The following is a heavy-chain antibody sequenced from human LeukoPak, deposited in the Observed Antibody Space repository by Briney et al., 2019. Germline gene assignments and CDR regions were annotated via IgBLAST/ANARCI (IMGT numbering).Heavy chain of an antibody. J-gene: IGHJ4*02. D-gene: IGHD3-10*01. V-gene: IGHV3-7*01. Sequence: GGSLTLSCAASGFTFSSYWMSWVRQAPGKGLEWVANINQDGSEKYYVDSVKGRFTISRDNAKTSLYLQMNSLRAEDTAVYYCAGSMVRGVIDDYWGQGTLVTVSS. CDR3: AGSMVRGVIDDY. CDR1: GFTFSSYW. CDR2: INQDGSEK.